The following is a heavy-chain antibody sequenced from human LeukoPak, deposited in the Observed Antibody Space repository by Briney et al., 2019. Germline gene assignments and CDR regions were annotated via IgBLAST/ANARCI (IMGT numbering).Heavy chain of an antibody. CDR2: IIPIFGTA. V-gene: IGHV1-69*05. J-gene: IGHJ3*02. D-gene: IGHD1-14*01. Sequence: SVKVSCKASRGTFSSYAISWVRQAPGQGLEWMGRIIPIFGTANYAQKFQGRVTITTDESTSPAYMQLSSLRSEETAVYYCARDCLYHHACDAFDIWGQGTIVTVSS. CDR1: RGTFSSYA. CDR3: ARDCLYHHACDAFDI.